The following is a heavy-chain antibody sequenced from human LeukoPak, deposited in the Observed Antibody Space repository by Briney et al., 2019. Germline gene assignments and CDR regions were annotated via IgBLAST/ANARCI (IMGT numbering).Heavy chain of an antibody. CDR2: ISRNSGAYT. CDR1: GFTFSTYD. D-gene: IGHD6-6*01. V-gene: IGHV3-23*01. CDR3: AKGDVPARSGGIFYFDS. J-gene: IGHJ4*02. Sequence: GGSLRLSCAASGFTFSTYDMYWVRQAPGKGLECVASISRNSGAYTYYAASVKGRFTISRDNSRSTLYLQMNGLRAEDTAVYYCAKGDVPARSGGIFYFDSWGQGTLVTVSS.